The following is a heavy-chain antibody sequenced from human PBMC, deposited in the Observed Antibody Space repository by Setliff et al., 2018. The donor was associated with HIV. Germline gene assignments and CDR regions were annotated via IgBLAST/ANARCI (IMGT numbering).Heavy chain of an antibody. CDR3: ARVFVDTAVLRVLEYYFDS. D-gene: IGHD5-18*01. Sequence: SETLSLTCTVSGGSISSSSYYWGWVRQPPGKGLEWIGSMYYSGSTYYTPSLKSRITISLDTSKNQFSLRMRSVTAADTAVYYCARVFVDTAVLRVLEYYFDSWGQGTLVTVSS. V-gene: IGHV4-39*07. J-gene: IGHJ4*02. CDR1: GGSISSSSYY. CDR2: MYYSGST.